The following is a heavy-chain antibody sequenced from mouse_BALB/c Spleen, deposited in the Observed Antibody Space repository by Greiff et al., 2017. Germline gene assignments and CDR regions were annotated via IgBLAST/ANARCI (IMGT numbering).Heavy chain of an antibody. J-gene: IGHJ4*01. CDR1: GFTFSSFG. Sequence: EVKVVESGGGLVQPGGSRKLSCAASGFTFSSFGMHWVRQAPEKGLEWVAYISSGSSTIYYADTVKGRFTISRDNPKNTLFLQMTSLRSEDTAMYYCARSGGNYGDYYAMDYWGQGTSVTVSS. D-gene: IGHD2-1*01. CDR2: ISSGSSTI. V-gene: IGHV5-17*02. CDR3: ARSGGNYGDYYAMDY.